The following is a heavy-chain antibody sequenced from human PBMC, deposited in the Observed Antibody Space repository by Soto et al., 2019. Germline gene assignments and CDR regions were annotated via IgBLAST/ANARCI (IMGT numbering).Heavy chain of an antibody. CDR1: GYTSTSYD. Sequence: ASVKVSCKASGYTSTSYDINWVRQATGQGLEWMGWMNPNSGNTGYAQKFQGRVTMTRNTSISTAYMELSSLRSEDTAVYYCARVGDCAAARQRRAFDIWGQGTMVTVSS. J-gene: IGHJ3*02. V-gene: IGHV1-8*01. CDR2: MNPNSGNT. D-gene: IGHD6-13*01. CDR3: ARVGDCAAARQRRAFDI.